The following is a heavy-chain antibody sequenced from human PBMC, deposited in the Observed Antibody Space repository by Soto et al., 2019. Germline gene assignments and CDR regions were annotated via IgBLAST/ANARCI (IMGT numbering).Heavy chain of an antibody. CDR1: GYTFTSYA. Sequence: QVQLVQSGAEEKKPGASVKVSCKASGYTFTSYAMHWVRQAPGQRLEWMGWINAGNGNTKYSQKFQGRVTXTXATSASTAYMELSSLRSEDTAVYYCGAAAGMAPIDYWGQGTLVTVSS. CDR2: INAGNGNT. V-gene: IGHV1-3*05. J-gene: IGHJ4*02. CDR3: GAAAGMAPIDY. D-gene: IGHD6-13*01.